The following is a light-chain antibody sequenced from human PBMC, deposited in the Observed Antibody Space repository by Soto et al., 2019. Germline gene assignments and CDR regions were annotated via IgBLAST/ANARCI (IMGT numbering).Light chain of an antibody. Sequence: QAVVTQPPSVSGAPGQRVTIACTGSSSNIGAGYDVHWYQQLPGTAPKLLIYGTSNRPSGVPDRFSGSMSGTSASLDITGLEAEDEADYYCQSYDSSLSGWVFGGGTKVTVL. CDR2: GTS. CDR1: SSNIGAGYD. CDR3: QSYDSSLSGWV. J-gene: IGLJ3*02. V-gene: IGLV1-40*01.